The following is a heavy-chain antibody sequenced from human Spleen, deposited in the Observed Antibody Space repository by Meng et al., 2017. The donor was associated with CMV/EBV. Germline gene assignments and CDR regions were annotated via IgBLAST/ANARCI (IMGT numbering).Heavy chain of an antibody. V-gene: IGHV3-30*04. CDR2: ISYDGSNK. CDR1: GFTFGSYA. D-gene: IGHD2-2*01. CDR3: ARVTYCNSTSCYDYYGMEV. Sequence: GGSLRLSCTASGFTFGSYAMHWVRQAPGKGLDWVAVISYDGSNKYYADSVKGRFTISRDNSKNTLYLQMNSLRAEDTAVYYCARVTYCNSTSCYDYYGMEVWGQGTTVTVSS. J-gene: IGHJ6*02.